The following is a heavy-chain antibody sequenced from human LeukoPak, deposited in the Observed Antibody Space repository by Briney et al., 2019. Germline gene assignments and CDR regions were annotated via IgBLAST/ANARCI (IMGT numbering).Heavy chain of an antibody. V-gene: IGHV4-4*09. CDR1: GASISGSY. CDR2: VYSSGST. CDR3: ANSYDSKIVPFDN. J-gene: IGHJ4*02. Sequence: PSETLSLTCTVSGASISGSYWDWVRQPPGRGLEWIGYVYSSGSTDYNPSLKSRVAISVDASKNQFSLKLTSVTAADTAVYYCANSYDSKIVPFDNWGQGALVTVSS. D-gene: IGHD3-22*01.